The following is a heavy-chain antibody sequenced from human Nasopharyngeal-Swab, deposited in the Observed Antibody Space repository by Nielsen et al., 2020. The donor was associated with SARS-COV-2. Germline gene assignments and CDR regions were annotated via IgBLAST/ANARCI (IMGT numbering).Heavy chain of an antibody. CDR1: GFTFSNAW. J-gene: IGHJ4*02. Sequence: GGSLRLSCAASGFTFSNAWMSWVRQAPGKGLEWVANIKQDGSEKYYVDSVKGRFTISRDNAKNSLYLQMNSLRAEDTAVYYCAANTAMVSSLDYWGQGTLVTVSS. CDR2: IKQDGSEK. CDR3: AANTAMVSSLDY. V-gene: IGHV3-7*01. D-gene: IGHD5-18*01.